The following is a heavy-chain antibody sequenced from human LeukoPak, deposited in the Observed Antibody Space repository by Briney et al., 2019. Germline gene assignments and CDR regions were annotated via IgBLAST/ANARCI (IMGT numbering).Heavy chain of an antibody. CDR3: ARDLSYLDGNWFDP. D-gene: IGHD5-24*01. CDR1: GGTFSSYA. V-gene: IGHV1-69*13. CDR2: IIPIFGTA. J-gene: IGHJ5*02. Sequence: SVKVSCKASGGTFSSYAISWVRQAPGQGLEWMGGIIPIFGTANYAQKFQGRVTITADESTSTAYMELSSLRSEDTAVYYCARDLSYLDGNWFDPWGQGTLVTVSS.